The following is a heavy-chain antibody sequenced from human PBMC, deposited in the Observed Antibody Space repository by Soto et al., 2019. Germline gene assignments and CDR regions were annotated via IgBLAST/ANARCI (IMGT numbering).Heavy chain of an antibody. CDR2: ISYDGSNK. CDR3: AKGGSSSWYIGLFDY. CDR1: GFTVSSYG. D-gene: IGHD6-13*01. V-gene: IGHV3-30*18. J-gene: IGHJ4*02. Sequence: GGALRLSCAASGFTVSSYGMHWVRQAPGKGLEWVAVISYDGSNKYYADSVKGRFTISRDNSKNTLYLQMNSLRAEDTAVYYCAKGGSSSWYIGLFDYWGQGTLVTVSS.